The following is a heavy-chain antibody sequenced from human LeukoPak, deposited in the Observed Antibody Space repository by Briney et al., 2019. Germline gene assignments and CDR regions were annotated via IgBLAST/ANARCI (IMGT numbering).Heavy chain of an antibody. Sequence: GESLKISCKGSGYTFTSYWIGWVRQMPGKGLGWMGIIYPDDSDTKYSPSLQGQVTISVDKSISTAYLQWSSLKASDTATYYCARDYGSGTYRDAFDIWGQGTMVTVSS. CDR3: ARDYGSGTYRDAFDI. D-gene: IGHD3-10*01. V-gene: IGHV5-51*01. CDR2: IYPDDSDT. J-gene: IGHJ3*02. CDR1: GYTFTSYW.